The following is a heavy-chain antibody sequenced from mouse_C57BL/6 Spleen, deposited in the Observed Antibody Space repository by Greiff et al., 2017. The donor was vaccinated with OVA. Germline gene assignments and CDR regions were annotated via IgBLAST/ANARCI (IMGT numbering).Heavy chain of an antibody. CDR3: APYYQGYFDV. Sequence: VQLQQSGAELARPGASVKLSCKASGYTFTSYGISWVKQRTGQGLEWIGEIYPRSGNTNYNAKFKGKATLTADKSSSTAYMELSILTSEDSAVYFCAPYYQGYFDVWGTGTTVTVSS. D-gene: IGHD2-10*01. J-gene: IGHJ1*03. CDR1: GYTFTSYG. CDR2: IYPRSGNT. V-gene: IGHV1-81*01.